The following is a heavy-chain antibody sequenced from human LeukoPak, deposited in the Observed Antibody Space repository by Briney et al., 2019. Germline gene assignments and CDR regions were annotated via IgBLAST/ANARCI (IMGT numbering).Heavy chain of an antibody. D-gene: IGHD3-10*01. Sequence: ASVKVSCKAPGYTLTSYDINWVRQATGQGLEWMGWMNPNSGNTGYAQKFRGRVTMTRNTSISTAYMELSSLRSEDTAVYYCARGTYYYGSGTWGNYFDYWGQGTLVTVSS. CDR3: ARGTYYYGSGTWGNYFDY. CDR1: GYTLTSYD. V-gene: IGHV1-8*01. CDR2: MNPNSGNT. J-gene: IGHJ4*02.